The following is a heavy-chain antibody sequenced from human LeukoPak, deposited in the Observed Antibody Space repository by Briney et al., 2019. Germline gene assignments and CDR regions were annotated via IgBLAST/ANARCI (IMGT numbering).Heavy chain of an antibody. V-gene: IGHV5-51*01. CDR1: GYSFLSYW. Sequence: GESLKISCQGSGYSFLSYWIAWVRQMPGKGLEWMGTIYPGDSNTRYSPSFEGQVTISADKSINTAYLQWSSLKASDTAMYYCARALYNSAWYKDDFWGQGTLVTVFS. J-gene: IGHJ4*02. CDR3: ARALYNSAWYKDDF. D-gene: IGHD6-13*01. CDR2: IYPGDSNT.